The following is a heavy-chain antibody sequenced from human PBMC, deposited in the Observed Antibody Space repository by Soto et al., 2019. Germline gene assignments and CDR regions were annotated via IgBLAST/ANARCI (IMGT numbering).Heavy chain of an antibody. D-gene: IGHD4-17*01. Sequence: GGSLRLSCAASGFTFSSYGMHWVRQAPGKGLEWVAVISYDGSNKYYADSVKGRFTISRDNSKNTLYLQMNSLRAEDTAAYYCARATANDYGGNPSRPEYSYYSMDVWGQGTTVTVSS. V-gene: IGHV3-30*03. CDR3: ARATANDYGGNPSRPEYSYYSMDV. J-gene: IGHJ6*02. CDR1: GFTFSSYG. CDR2: ISYDGSNK.